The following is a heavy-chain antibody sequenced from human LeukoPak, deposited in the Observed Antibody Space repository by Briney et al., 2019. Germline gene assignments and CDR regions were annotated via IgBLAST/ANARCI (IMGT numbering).Heavy chain of an antibody. D-gene: IGHD2-15*01. Sequence: GGSLRLSCAASGFSFSNYWMNWVRQAPGKGLEWVANIKQDGSEKYYVDSVKGRFTISRDNAKNSLYLQMNSLRAEDTAVYYCARGRGGGYWGQGTLATVSS. CDR2: IKQDGSEK. CDR3: ARGRGGGY. V-gene: IGHV3-7*01. CDR1: GFSFSNYW. J-gene: IGHJ4*02.